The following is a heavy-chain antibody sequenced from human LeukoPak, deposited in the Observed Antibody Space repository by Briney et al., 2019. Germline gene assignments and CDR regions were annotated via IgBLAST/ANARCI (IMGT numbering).Heavy chain of an antibody. CDR2: ISGSGGTT. V-gene: IGHV3-23*01. CDR3: AKDKIVGDGRWDFDY. J-gene: IGHJ4*02. Sequence: GGSLRLSCTASGFTFNNYAMTWVRQAPGNGLEWLSAISGSGGTTYSADSVKGRFSISRDNSQNTLFLQMYSLRAEDTALYFCAKDKIVGDGRWDFDYWGQGTLVTVSS. D-gene: IGHD3-10*01. CDR1: GFTFNNYA.